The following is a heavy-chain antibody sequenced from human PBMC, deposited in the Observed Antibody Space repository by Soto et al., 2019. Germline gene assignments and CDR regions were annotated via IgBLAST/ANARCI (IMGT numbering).Heavy chain of an antibody. D-gene: IGHD2-2*01. CDR2: IYYSGST. CDR3: ARYWNCISTSCYVPWFDP. CDR1: GGSISSGGYY. Sequence: PSETLSLTCTVSGGSISSGGYYWSWIRQHPGKGLEWIGYIYYSGSTYYNPSLKSRVTISVDTSKNQFSLKLSSVTAADTAVYYCARYWNCISTSCYVPWFDPWGQGTLVTVSS. V-gene: IGHV4-31*03. J-gene: IGHJ5*02.